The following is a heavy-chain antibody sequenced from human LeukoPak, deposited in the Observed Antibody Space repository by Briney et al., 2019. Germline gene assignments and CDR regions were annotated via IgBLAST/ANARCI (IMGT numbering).Heavy chain of an antibody. V-gene: IGHV1-69*04. Sequence: ASVKVSCKASGGTFSSYAISWVRQAPGQGLEWLGRIIPILGIANYAQKFKGRVTISAGKSTSTAYMEMSSLRSEDTAVYYCATEGGGLKFAVRGVYYFDYWGQGTLFTVSS. J-gene: IGHJ4*02. CDR1: GGTFSSYA. CDR2: IIPILGIA. CDR3: ATEGGGLKFAVRGVYYFDY. D-gene: IGHD5-24*01.